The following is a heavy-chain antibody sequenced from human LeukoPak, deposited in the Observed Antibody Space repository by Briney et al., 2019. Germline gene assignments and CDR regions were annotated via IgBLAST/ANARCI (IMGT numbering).Heavy chain of an antibody. D-gene: IGHD3-10*01. CDR3: ARSSRGGLYGFDI. J-gene: IGHJ3*02. V-gene: IGHV4-59*01. Sequence: SETLSLTCTVSGGSLSSDYWSWIRQPPGKGLEYIGYIYYTGSTNYNPSLKSRVTISLDTSKNQFSLNLRSVTAADTAVYYCARSSRGGLYGFDIWGQGTMVTVSS. CDR2: IYYTGST. CDR1: GGSLSSDY.